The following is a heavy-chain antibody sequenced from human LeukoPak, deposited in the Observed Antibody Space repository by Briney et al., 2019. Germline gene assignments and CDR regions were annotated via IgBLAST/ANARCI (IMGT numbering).Heavy chain of an antibody. CDR1: GGSIRSNNYY. CDR2: IFNSGST. Sequence: SETLSLTCTVSGGSIRSNNYYWGWIRQPPGKGLEWIGTIFNSGSTHYNPSLKSRVTISVDTSKNQFSLKLSSVTAADTAVYYCARGSPIVVVPAASSNWFDPWGQGTLVTVSS. D-gene: IGHD2-2*01. V-gene: IGHV4-39*07. J-gene: IGHJ5*02. CDR3: ARGSPIVVVPAASSNWFDP.